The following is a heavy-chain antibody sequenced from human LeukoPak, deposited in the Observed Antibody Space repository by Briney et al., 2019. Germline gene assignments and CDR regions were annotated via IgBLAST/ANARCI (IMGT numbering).Heavy chain of an antibody. J-gene: IGHJ6*03. CDR3: AKNSGAGFYFYMDV. D-gene: IGHD3-10*01. CDR2: ISGSGGST. Sequence: GSLRLSCAASGFTFSSNAMSWVRQAPGKGLEWVSGISGSGGSTYYADSVKGRFTISRDNAKNSLYLQMNSLRAEDTALYHCAKNSGAGFYFYMDVWGKGTTVTISS. V-gene: IGHV3-23*01. CDR1: GFTFSSNA.